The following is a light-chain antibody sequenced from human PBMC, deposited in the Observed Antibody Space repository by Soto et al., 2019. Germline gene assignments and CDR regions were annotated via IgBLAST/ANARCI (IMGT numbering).Light chain of an antibody. CDR3: GSYAGGYTYV. CDR1: SSDVGGYNY. V-gene: IGLV2-11*01. J-gene: IGLJ1*01. CDR2: DVS. Sequence: QSALTQPSSVSGSPGQSVTISCTGTSSDVGGYNYVSWYQQLPGKAPKLMIYDVSKRPSGVPDRFSGSKSGNTASLTISGLQAEDEAGYYCGSYAGGYTYVFGAGTKLTVL.